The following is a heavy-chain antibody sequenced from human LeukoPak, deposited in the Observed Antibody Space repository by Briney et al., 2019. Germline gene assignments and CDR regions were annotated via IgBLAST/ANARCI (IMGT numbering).Heavy chain of an antibody. Sequence: GRSLRLSCAASGFTFDDYAMHWVRQAPGKGLEWVPGISWNSGSIGYADSVKGRFTISRDNAKNSLYLQMNSLRAEDMALYYCAKDKGYSGYATFFDYWGQGTLVTVSS. CDR2: ISWNSGSI. CDR1: GFTFDDYA. V-gene: IGHV3-9*03. CDR3: AKDKGYSGYATFFDY. D-gene: IGHD5-12*01. J-gene: IGHJ4*02.